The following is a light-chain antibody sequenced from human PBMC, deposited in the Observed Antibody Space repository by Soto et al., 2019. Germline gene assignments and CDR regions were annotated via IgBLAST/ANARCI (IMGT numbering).Light chain of an antibody. Sequence: DIQMTQSPSSLSASVGDRVTITCRASQSISSYLNWYQQKPGKAPKLLIYAASRLQSGVPSRFSGSGSGTEFTLTISSLQPEDFATYYCQQSYSTPRTFGQGTKLEIK. CDR1: QSISSY. CDR3: QQSYSTPRT. V-gene: IGKV1-39*01. J-gene: IGKJ2*01. CDR2: AAS.